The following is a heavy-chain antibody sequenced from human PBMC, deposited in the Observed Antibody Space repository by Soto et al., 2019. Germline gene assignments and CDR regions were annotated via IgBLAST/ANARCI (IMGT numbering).Heavy chain of an antibody. J-gene: IGHJ5*02. CDR2: IYYSGNT. CDR3: ARFLFRTDSGRRSLNWFDP. D-gene: IGHD3-10*01. V-gene: IGHV4-39*01. CDR1: GGSVSSGRDY. Sequence: PETLSLTCTVSGGSVSSGRDYWCWIRQPPGKGLEWIGSIYYSGNTYYNPSLKSRVTISIDTSKNQFSLKLSSVTAADTAMYSCARFLFRTDSGRRSLNWFDPWGQGTLVTVSS.